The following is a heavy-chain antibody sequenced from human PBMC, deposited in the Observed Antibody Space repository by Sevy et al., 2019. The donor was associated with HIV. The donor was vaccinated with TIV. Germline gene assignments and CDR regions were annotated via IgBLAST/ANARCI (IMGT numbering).Heavy chain of an antibody. CDR2: ISYDGGNI. D-gene: IGHD1-26*01. CDR3: AKERGGSYIPYFYGMDV. J-gene: IGHJ6*02. V-gene: IGHV3-30*18. CDR1: GFIFSRYG. Sequence: GGSLRLYCAASGFIFSRYGMHWVRQAPGKGLEWVAVISYDGGNIYYSDSVKGRFTISRDNSKNTLFLQMNSLRVEDTAVYYCAKERGGSYIPYFYGMDVWGQGTAVTVSS.